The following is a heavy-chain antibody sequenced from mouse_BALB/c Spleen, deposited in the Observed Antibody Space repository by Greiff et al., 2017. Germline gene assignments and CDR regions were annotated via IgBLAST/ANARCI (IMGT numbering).Heavy chain of an antibody. CDR2: IYPGNSDT. J-gene: IGHJ2*01. CDR1: GYTFTSYW. V-gene: IGHV1-5*01. Sequence: EVQLQESGTVLARPGASVKMSCKASGYTFTSYWMHWVKQRPGQGLEWIGAIYPGNSDTSYNQKFKGKAKLTAVTSTSTAYMELSSLTNEDSAVYYCTRSGLLRRVSYFDYWGQGTTLTVSS. CDR3: TRSGLLRRVSYFDY. D-gene: IGHD2-3*01.